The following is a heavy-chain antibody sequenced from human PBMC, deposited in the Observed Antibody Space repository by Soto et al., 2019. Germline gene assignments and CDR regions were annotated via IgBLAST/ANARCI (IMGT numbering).Heavy chain of an antibody. V-gene: IGHV4-39*07. D-gene: IGHD3-10*01. Sequence: PSETLSLTCTVSGASITSSSYYWGWIRQPPGKGLEWIGSIYYSGRTYYNPSLKSRVTISVDTSKNQFSLKLSSVTAADTAVYYCPRTHWFGERRMDVWGQGTTVTVSS. CDR2: IYYSGRT. CDR1: GASITSSSYY. CDR3: PRTHWFGERRMDV. J-gene: IGHJ6*02.